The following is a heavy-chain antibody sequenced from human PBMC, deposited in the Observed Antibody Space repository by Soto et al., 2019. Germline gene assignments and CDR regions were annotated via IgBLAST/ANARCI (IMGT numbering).Heavy chain of an antibody. CDR2: VNQDGSGT. J-gene: IGHJ5*02. V-gene: IGHV3-74*01. CDR1: GLTFSDYW. Sequence: EVQLVESGGGLIQPGGSLRLSCAASGLTFSDYWMHWVRQAPGKALVWVARVNQDGSGTAYADSVKGRFIVSRDNAKNTLHLQMNSLRVEDTAVYYCVRYLNFPYTGDYRGWFDAWGQGTPVTVSS. CDR3: VRYLNFPYTGDYRGWFDA. D-gene: IGHD4-17*01.